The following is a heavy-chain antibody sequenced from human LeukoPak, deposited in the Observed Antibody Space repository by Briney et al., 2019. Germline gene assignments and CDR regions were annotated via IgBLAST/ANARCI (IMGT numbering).Heavy chain of an antibody. J-gene: IGHJ4*02. Sequence: ASVKVSCKASGYTFTSYGISWVRQAPGQGLEWMGGISAYNGNANYAQKLQGRVTMTTDTSTSTAYMELRSLTSDDTAVYYCARVGVEDIVVVPAAAPGVYYFDYWGQGTLVTVSS. V-gene: IGHV1-18*01. D-gene: IGHD2-2*01. CDR2: ISAYNGNA. CDR1: GYTFTSYG. CDR3: ARVGVEDIVVVPAAAPGVYYFDY.